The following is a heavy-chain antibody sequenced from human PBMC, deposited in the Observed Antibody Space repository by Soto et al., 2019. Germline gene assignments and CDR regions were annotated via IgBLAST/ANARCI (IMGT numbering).Heavy chain of an antibody. Sequence: SETLSLTCTVSGGSISSGGYYWSWIRQHPGKGLEWIGYIYYSGSTYYNPSLKSRVTISVDTSKNQFSLKLSSVTAADTAVYYCARERDRNLRYYYGSGSSPYFDYWGQGTLVTVSS. J-gene: IGHJ4*02. V-gene: IGHV4-31*02. CDR2: IYYSGST. D-gene: IGHD3-10*01. CDR1: GGSISSGGYY. CDR3: ARERDRNLRYYYGSGSSPYFDY.